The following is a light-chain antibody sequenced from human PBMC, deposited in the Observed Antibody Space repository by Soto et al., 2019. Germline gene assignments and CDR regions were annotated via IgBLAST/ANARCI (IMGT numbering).Light chain of an antibody. CDR1: SSDVGGYNY. CDR3: SSYTSSSTLYV. CDR2: EVS. Sequence: QSALTPPASVSGSPGQSITISCTGSSSDVGGYNYVSWYQQHPGKAPKLITHEVSTRPSGVSNRFSGYKSGNTASLTISGLQAEDEADYYCSSYTSSSTLYVFGTGTKLTVL. V-gene: IGLV2-14*01. J-gene: IGLJ1*01.